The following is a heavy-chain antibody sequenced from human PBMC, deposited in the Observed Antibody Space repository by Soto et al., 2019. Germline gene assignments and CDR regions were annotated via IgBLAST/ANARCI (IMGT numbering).Heavy chain of an antibody. V-gene: IGHV3-7*03. CDR2: INKDGTEK. J-gene: IGHJ4*02. CDR1: GFTFSNLW. Sequence: EVQVMESGGGLVQPGGSLRLSCAASGFTFSNLWMTWVRQAPGKGLEWVANINKDGTEKNYVDSVKGRFTISRDNANNSLYLQMNSLRVEDTAVYYFARDGSNWNDFDYWGQGTLVTVSS. CDR3: ARDGSNWNDFDY. D-gene: IGHD1-20*01.